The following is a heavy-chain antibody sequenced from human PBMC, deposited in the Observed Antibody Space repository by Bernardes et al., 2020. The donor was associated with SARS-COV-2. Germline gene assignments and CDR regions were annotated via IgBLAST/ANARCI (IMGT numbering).Heavy chain of an antibody. CDR3: ARPRLEPTYGDYVCLDF. V-gene: IGHV3-30*03. CDR2: ISDDGSNK. Sequence: GGSLRLSCAASGFTFSKYGMHWVRQAPGKGLEWVAVISDDGSNKYYADSVKGRLTLTRDSYADIVYMELTRLTPEDTAVYYCARPRLEPTYGDYVCLDFWGQGTLVTVSS. J-gene: IGHJ4*02. D-gene: IGHD4-17*01. CDR1: GFTFSKYG.